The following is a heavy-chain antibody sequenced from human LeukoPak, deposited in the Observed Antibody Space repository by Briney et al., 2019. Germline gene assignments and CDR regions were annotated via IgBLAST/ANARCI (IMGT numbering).Heavy chain of an antibody. Sequence: SGTLSLTCAVSGGSISSSNWWSWVRQPPGKGLEWIGEIYHSGSTNYNPSLKSRVTISVDTSKNQFSLKLTSVTAADTAVYYCARLYLPATRFDYWGQGTLVTVSS. CDR2: IYHSGST. CDR3: ARLYLPATRFDY. CDR1: GGSISSSNW. J-gene: IGHJ4*02. V-gene: IGHV4-4*02. D-gene: IGHD5-24*01.